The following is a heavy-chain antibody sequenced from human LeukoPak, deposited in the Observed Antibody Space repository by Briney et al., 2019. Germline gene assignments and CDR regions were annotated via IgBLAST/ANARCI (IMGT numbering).Heavy chain of an antibody. V-gene: IGHV4-39*01. CDR2: IYYSGST. CDR3: ARSGRFLEWSLHY. J-gene: IGHJ4*02. D-gene: IGHD3-3*01. Sequence: SETLSLTCTVSGGSISSSSYYWGWIRQPPGKGLAWIGSIYYSGSTYYNPSLKSRVTISVDTSRNQFSLKLSSVTAADTAVYYCARSGRFLEWSLHYWGQGTLVTVSS. CDR1: GGSISSSSYY.